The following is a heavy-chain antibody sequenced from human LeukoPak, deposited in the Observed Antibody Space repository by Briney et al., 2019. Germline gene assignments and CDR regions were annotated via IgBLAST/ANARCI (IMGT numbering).Heavy chain of an antibody. CDR1: GCTLTELS. CDR3: ATANFDWLFPHR. V-gene: IGHV1-24*01. CDR2: FDPEDGET. Sequence: ASVKVSCKVSGCTLTELSMHWVRQAPGKGLEWMGGFDPEDGETIYAQKFQGRVTMTEDTSTDTAYMELSSLRSEDTAVYYCATANFDWLFPHRWGQGTLVTVSS. D-gene: IGHD3-9*01. J-gene: IGHJ5*02.